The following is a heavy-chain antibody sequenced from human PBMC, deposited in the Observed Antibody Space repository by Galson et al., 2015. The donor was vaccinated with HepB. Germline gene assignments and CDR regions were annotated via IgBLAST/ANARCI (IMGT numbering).Heavy chain of an antibody. Sequence: SVKVSCKASGYTFTGYYMHWVRQAPGQGLEWMGWINPNSGGTNYAQKFQGRVTMTRDTSISTAYMELSRLRSDDTAVYYCARDKTGIAVAGSDYWGQGTLVTVSS. CDR2: INPNSGGT. D-gene: IGHD6-19*01. J-gene: IGHJ4*02. V-gene: IGHV1-2*02. CDR1: GYTFTGYY. CDR3: ARDKTGIAVAGSDY.